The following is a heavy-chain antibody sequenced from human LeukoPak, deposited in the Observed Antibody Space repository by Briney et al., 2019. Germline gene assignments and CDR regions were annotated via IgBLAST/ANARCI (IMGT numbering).Heavy chain of an antibody. J-gene: IGHJ5*01. CDR1: GFTFSNYW. CDR3: AKSDWFDP. V-gene: IGHV3-74*01. CDR2: LKSDGSSA. Sequence: GGSLRLSCATSGFTFSNYWMSWLRQAPGKGLVRVARLKSDGSSASYAESVKGRFTISRDNARSTLYLQMNSLRVDDTAVYYCAKSDWFDPWGRGILVTVSS.